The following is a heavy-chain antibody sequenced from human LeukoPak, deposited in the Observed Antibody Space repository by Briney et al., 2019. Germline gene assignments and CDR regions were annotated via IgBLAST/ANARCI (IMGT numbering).Heavy chain of an antibody. D-gene: IGHD1-26*01. CDR2: IYYSGST. Sequence: SETLSLTCTASGGSISSYYWSWIRQPPGKGLEWIGYIYYSGSTNYNPSLKSRVTISVDTSKNQFSLKLSSVIAADTAVYYCASFSGSYFSDAFDIWGQGTMVTVSS. CDR1: GGSISSYY. V-gene: IGHV4-59*01. J-gene: IGHJ3*02. CDR3: ASFSGSYFSDAFDI.